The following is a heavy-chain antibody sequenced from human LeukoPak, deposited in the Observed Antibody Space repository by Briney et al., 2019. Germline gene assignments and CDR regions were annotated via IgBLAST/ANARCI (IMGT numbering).Heavy chain of an antibody. CDR3: ATPWVYSAYDSLVGTIFY. J-gene: IGHJ4*02. CDR2: IYYSGST. CDR1: GHSISSSSYY. Sequence: PSETLSLTCTVSGHSISSSSYYWGWIRQPPGKWLEWIGSIYYSGSTYFNPSLKSRVTISVDTSTNQFSLKLSSVTAADTAVYYCATPWVYSAYDSLVGTIFYWGQGTLVTVSS. V-gene: IGHV4-39*01. D-gene: IGHD5-12*01.